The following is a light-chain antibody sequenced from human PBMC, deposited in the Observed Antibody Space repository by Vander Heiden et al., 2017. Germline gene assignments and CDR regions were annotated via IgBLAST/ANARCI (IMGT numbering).Light chain of an antibody. CDR2: GAS. J-gene: IGKJ4*01. Sequence: EIVMTQSPATLSVSPGERATLSCRASQSVSSNLAWYQQKPGQAPRHHIHGASPRATGIPARFSGSGSGTEFTLTISSLESEAFAVDYCQQYNNCAPRTFGGGTKVEIK. V-gene: IGKV3-15*01. CDR3: QQYNNCAPRT. CDR1: QSVSSN.